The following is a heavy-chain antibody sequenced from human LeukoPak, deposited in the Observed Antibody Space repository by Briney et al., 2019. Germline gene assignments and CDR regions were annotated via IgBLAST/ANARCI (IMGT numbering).Heavy chain of an antibody. CDR1: GYSFTSYW. J-gene: IGHJ4*02. V-gene: IGHV5-51*01. CDR3: AGHPNYGGNPGPVDY. CDR2: IYPGDSDT. Sequence: GKSLKISCKGSGYSFTSYWVAWVRQMPGKGLEWMGVIYPGDSDTRYSPSFQGQVTISADKSISTAYLQWSSLKASDTAMYCCAGHPNYGGNPGPVDYWGQGTLVTVSS. D-gene: IGHD4-23*01.